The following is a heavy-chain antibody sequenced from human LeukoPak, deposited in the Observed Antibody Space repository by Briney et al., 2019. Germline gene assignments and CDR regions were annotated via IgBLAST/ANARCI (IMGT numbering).Heavy chain of an antibody. CDR3: ARAGSYYLDY. V-gene: IGHV4-30-2*01. CDR2: IYHSGST. CDR1: GGSISSGGYS. D-gene: IGHD1-26*01. J-gene: IGHJ4*02. Sequence: SETLSLTCAVSGGSISSGGYSWSWIRQPPGKGLEWIGYIYHSGSTYYTPSLKSRVTISVDNSKNQFSLKLSSVTAADTAVYYCARAGSYYLDYWGQGTLVTVSS.